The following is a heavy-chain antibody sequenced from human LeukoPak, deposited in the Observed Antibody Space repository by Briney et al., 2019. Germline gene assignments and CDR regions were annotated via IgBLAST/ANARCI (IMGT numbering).Heavy chain of an antibody. CDR2: INEDGSIT. J-gene: IGHJ4*02. Sequence: GGGLRLSCVVSGVSLRTDWMHWGRRVPGEGVVWVSRINEDGSITNYADSVKGRFSISRDNAKNTLYLQMNSLRAEDTAVYYCGRDLGGRSGYWGQGTLVTVSS. CDR1: GVSLRTDW. CDR3: GRDLGGRSGY. V-gene: IGHV3-74*01. D-gene: IGHD1-26*01.